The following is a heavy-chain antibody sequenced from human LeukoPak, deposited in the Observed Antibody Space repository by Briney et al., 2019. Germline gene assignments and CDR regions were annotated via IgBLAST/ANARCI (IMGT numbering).Heavy chain of an antibody. CDR2: ISGTGGST. D-gene: IGHD2-2*01. J-gene: IGHJ4*02. CDR3: ARQKYCSGPSCFVVTDPFEY. Sequence: GGSLRLSCAASGFTFSIYGMSWVRQAPGEGLQWVSAISGTGGSTYYTDSVKGRFTISRDNSKNTLYLQMSSLRAEDTAIYYCARQKYCSGPSCFVVTDPFEYWGQGTQVIVSS. CDR1: GFTFSIYG. V-gene: IGHV3-23*01.